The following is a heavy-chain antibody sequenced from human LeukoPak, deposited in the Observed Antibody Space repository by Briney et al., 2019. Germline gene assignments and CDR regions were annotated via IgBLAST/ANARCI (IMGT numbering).Heavy chain of an antibody. J-gene: IGHJ4*02. CDR1: GGTFSSYA. Sequence: ASVKVSCKASGGTFSSYAISWVRQAPGQGLEWMGWISAYNGNTNYAQKLQGRVTMTTDTSTSTAYMELRSLRSDDTAVYYCARVDPMGSGWRSFDYWGQGTLVTVSS. D-gene: IGHD6-19*01. V-gene: IGHV1-18*01. CDR2: ISAYNGNT. CDR3: ARVDPMGSGWRSFDY.